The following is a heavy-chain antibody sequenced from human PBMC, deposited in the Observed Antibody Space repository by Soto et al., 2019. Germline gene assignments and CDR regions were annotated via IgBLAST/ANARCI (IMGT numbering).Heavy chain of an antibody. J-gene: IGHJ4*02. V-gene: IGHV4-61*01. CDR1: GGSVSSGSYY. CDR3: ASGSGYVPYYFDY. CDR2: IYYSGST. Sequence: SSETLSLTCTVSGGSVSSGSYYWSWIRQPPGKGLEWIGYIYYSGSTNYNPSLKSRVTISVDTSKNQFSLKLSSVTAADTAVYYCASGSGYVPYYFDYWGQGTLVTVSS. D-gene: IGHD5-12*01.